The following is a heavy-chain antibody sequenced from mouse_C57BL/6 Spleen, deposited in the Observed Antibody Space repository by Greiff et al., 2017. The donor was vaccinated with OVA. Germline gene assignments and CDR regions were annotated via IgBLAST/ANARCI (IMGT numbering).Heavy chain of an antibody. Sequence: EVKVEESGGGLVKPGGSLQLSCAASGFTFSDYGMHWVRQAPEKGLEWVAYISSGSSTIYYADTVKGRFTISRDNAKNTLFLQMTSLRSEDTAMYYCAKGGWLGGDYFDYWGQGTTLTVSS. J-gene: IGHJ2*01. CDR1: GFTFSDYG. D-gene: IGHD2-3*01. CDR2: ISSGSSTI. CDR3: AKGGWLGGDYFDY. V-gene: IGHV5-17*01.